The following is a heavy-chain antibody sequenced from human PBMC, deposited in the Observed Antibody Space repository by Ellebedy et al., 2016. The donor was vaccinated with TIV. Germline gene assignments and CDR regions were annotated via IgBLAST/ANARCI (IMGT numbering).Heavy chain of an antibody. CDR1: VYTFIYND. CDR3: ARGAGEMGADWFDP. D-gene: IGHD5-24*01. J-gene: IGHJ5*02. CDR2: MNANSGNT. Sequence: AASVKVSCKASVYTFIYNDINWVRQATGQGLEWMGWMNANSGNTGYAQKFQGRVTITRDTAISTAYMELGSLTSEDTAVYYCARGAGEMGADWFDPWGQGTLVTVSS. V-gene: IGHV1-8*02.